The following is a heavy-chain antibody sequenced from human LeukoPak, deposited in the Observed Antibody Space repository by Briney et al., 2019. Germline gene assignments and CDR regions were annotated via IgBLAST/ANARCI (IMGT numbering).Heavy chain of an antibody. CDR1: GFTFSSYG. CDR3: AKVSTRAAHFDY. V-gene: IGHV3-33*06. D-gene: IGHD2/OR15-2a*01. J-gene: IGHJ4*02. CDR2: IWYDGSNK. Sequence: PGGSLRLSCAASGFTFSSYGMHLVRQAPGKGLEWVAVIWYDGSNKYYADSVKGRFTISRDNSKNTLYLQMNSLRAEDTAVYYCAKVSTRAAHFDYWGQGTLVTVSS.